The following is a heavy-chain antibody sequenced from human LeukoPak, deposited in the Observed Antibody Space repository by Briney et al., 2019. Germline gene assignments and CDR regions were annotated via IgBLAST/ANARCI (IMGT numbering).Heavy chain of an antibody. V-gene: IGHV4-34*01. CDR1: GGSFSGYY. CDR3: ARGLVTGTTGGGDFDY. Sequence: SETLSLTCAVYGGSFSGYYWSWIRQPPGKGLEWIGKINHSGSTNYNPSLKSRVTISVDTSKNQFSLKLSSVTAADTAVYYCARGLVTGTTGGGDFDYWGQGTLVTVSS. D-gene: IGHD1-7*01. J-gene: IGHJ4*02. CDR2: INHSGST.